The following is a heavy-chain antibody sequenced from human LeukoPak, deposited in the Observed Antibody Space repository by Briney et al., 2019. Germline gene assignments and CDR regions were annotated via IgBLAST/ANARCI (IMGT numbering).Heavy chain of an antibody. CDR3: AKSEGIAVAGDNFDY. CDR1: GFTFSSYS. D-gene: IGHD6-19*01. CDR2: INHSGST. V-gene: IGHV4-34*08. J-gene: IGHJ4*02. Sequence: GSLRLSCAASGFTFSSYSMNWIRQPPGKGLEWIGEINHSGSTNYNPSLKSRVTISVDTSKNQFSLKLSSVTAADTAVYYCAKSEGIAVAGDNFDYWGQGTLVTVSS.